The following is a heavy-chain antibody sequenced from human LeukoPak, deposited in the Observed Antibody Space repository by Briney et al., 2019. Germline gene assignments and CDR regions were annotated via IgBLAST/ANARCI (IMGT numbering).Heavy chain of an antibody. Sequence: GGSLRLSCAASGFNVNTNYMTWVRQAPGKGLEWVSIIYSGGGTYYADSVKGRFTITRDNSKNTLYLQMNSLRSEDTAVYYCARGADCGSDCSSRRRDFDYWGQGTLVTVSS. CDR1: GFNVNTNY. J-gene: IGHJ4*02. V-gene: IGHV3-66*02. CDR2: IYSGGGT. D-gene: IGHD2-21*01. CDR3: ARGADCGSDCSSRRRDFDY.